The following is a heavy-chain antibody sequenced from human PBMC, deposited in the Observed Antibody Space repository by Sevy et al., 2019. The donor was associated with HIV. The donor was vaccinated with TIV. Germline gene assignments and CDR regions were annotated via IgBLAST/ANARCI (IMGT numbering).Heavy chain of an antibody. CDR2: ISGSNSNI. V-gene: IGHV3-48*01. CDR1: AFTFSPYS. D-gene: IGHD6-6*01. Sequence: GGSLRLSCAVSAFTFSPYSRIWVRQAPGKGLEWVSYISGSNSNIYYVDSVKGRFTISRDNAKNSLYLQMNSLRAEDTAVYYCARGVAALPGYYYGMDVWGQGTTVTVSS. J-gene: IGHJ6*02. CDR3: ARGVAALPGYYYGMDV.